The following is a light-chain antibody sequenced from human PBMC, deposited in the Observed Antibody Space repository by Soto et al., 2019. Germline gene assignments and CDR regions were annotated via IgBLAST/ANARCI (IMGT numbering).Light chain of an antibody. CDR1: QSVTNNF. CDR2: GAS. V-gene: IGKV3-20*01. CDR3: QQYGTPLLT. Sequence: VVLTQAPGPLSLSTGERATLSCGASQSVTNNFLALYQQKPGQAPRLLIYGASSRATGVPDRFSCSGSGTDFTITTSRLERGDFAVYYCQQYGTPLLTFGPGTKVPI. J-gene: IGKJ3*01.